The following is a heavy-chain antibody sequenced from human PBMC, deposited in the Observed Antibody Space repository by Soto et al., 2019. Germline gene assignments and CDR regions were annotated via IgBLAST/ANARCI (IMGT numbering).Heavy chain of an antibody. J-gene: IGHJ6*02. V-gene: IGHV4-39*01. CDR1: GGSITSGGYF. CDR2: VHSTGGT. CDR3: AKREDSSRFGWSYYYYFPMDV. D-gene: IGHD6-19*01. Sequence: SETLSLTCTVSGGSITSGGYFWDWIRQPPGKGLEWIGTVHSTGGTYYSPSLRSRVTISVDTSKNLFSLKMTSASATDTAVYFCAKREDSSRFGWSYYYYFPMDVWGQGTTVTVSS.